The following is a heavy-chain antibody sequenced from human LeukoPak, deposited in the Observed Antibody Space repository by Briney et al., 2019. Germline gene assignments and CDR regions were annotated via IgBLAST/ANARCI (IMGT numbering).Heavy chain of an antibody. Sequence: GGSLRLSCAASGFTFSDNSMNWVRQVPGKGLEWVSGISGSGDSTYYADSVKGRFIISRDNSKNTLYLQMNSLGAEDTALYYCAKSPKYYYDSSGYYRLDYWGQGTLVTVSS. D-gene: IGHD3-22*01. J-gene: IGHJ4*02. CDR2: ISGSGDST. CDR1: GFTFSDNS. CDR3: AKSPKYYYDSSGYYRLDY. V-gene: IGHV3-23*01.